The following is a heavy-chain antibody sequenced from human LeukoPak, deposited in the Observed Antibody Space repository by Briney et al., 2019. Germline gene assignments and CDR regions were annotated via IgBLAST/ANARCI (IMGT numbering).Heavy chain of an antibody. V-gene: IGHV3-11*05. D-gene: IGHD3-3*01. CDR3: ARDRVEYYFDY. CDR1: GFTFSDYY. CDR2: ISDSSSYT. Sequence: GGSLRLSCAASGFTFSDYYMSWIRQAPGKGPEWISYISDSSSYTNYADSVKGRFTISRDNAKNSLYLQMNSLRAEDTAVYYCARDRVEYYFDYWGQGTLVTVSS. J-gene: IGHJ4*02.